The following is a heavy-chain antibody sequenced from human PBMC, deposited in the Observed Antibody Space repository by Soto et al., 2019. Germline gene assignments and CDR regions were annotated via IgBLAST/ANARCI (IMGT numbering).Heavy chain of an antibody. CDR2: IYTPGST. V-gene: IGHV3-53*02. CDR3: ARGLVGSTTAFDY. Sequence: EVQVAETGGGLIQPGGSLRLSCAASGFTVSSSYMSWVRQAPGKGLEWVSTIYTPGSTYYADSVKDRFTISRDISKNTLHLQMNSLRADDTAVYYCARGLVGSTTAFDYWGQGTLVTVSS. J-gene: IGHJ4*02. D-gene: IGHD1-26*01. CDR1: GFTVSSSY.